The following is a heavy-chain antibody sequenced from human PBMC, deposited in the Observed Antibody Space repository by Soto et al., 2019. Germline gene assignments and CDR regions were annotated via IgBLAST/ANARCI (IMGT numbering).Heavy chain of an antibody. J-gene: IGHJ4*02. CDR1: GGSISSYY. CDR3: AREGVRGVIPDYFDY. D-gene: IGHD3-10*01. V-gene: IGHV4-59*01. CDR2: IYYSGST. Sequence: PSETLSLTCTVSGGSISSYYWSWIRQPPGKGLEWIGYIYYSGSTNYNPSLKSRVTISVDTSKNQFSLKLSSVTAADTAVYYCAREGVRGVIPDYFDYWGQGTLVTVSS.